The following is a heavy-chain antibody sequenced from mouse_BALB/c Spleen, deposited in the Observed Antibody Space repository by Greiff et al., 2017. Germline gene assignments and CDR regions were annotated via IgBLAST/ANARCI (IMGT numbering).Heavy chain of an antibody. V-gene: IGHV1-4*01. Sequence: QVHVKQSGAELARPGASVKMSCKASGYTFTSYTMHWVKQRPGQGLEWIGYINPSSGYTNYNQKFKDKATLTADKSSSTAYMQLSSLTSEDSAVYYCARWITTATPDYWGQGTTLTVSS. D-gene: IGHD1-2*01. J-gene: IGHJ2*01. CDR1: GYTFTSYT. CDR2: INPSSGYT. CDR3: ARWITTATPDY.